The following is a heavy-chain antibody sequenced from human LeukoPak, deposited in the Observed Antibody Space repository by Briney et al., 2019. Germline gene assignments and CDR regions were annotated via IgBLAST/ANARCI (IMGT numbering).Heavy chain of an antibody. J-gene: IGHJ4*02. CDR1: GFTFSTYA. CDR3: ARDRANIVVVSASEY. V-gene: IGHV3-23*01. Sequence: PGGSLRLSCAASGFTFSTYAMSWVRQAAGKGLEWVSLISGSGGGTYYADSVKGRFTISRDNAKNSLYLQMNSLRTEDTAVYYCARDRANIVVVSASEYWGQGTLVTVSS. CDR2: ISGSGGGT. D-gene: IGHD2-21*01.